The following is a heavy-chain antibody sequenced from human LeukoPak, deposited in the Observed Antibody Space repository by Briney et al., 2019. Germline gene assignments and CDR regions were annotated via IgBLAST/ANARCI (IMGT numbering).Heavy chain of an antibody. CDR2: ISSSSSYI. J-gene: IGHJ3*02. D-gene: IGHD6-13*01. CDR1: GFTFSSYS. CDR3: ARDGPLIAAAGGGGDAFDI. V-gene: IGHV3-21*01. Sequence: PGGSLRLSCAASGFTFSSYSMNWVRQAPGKGLEWVSSISSSSSYIYYADSVKGRFTIPRDNAKNSLYLQMNSLRAEDTAVYYCARDGPLIAAAGGGGDAFDIWGQGTMVTVSS.